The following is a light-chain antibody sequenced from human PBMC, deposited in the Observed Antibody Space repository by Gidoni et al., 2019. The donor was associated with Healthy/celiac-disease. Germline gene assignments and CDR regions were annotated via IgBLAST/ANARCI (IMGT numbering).Light chain of an antibody. V-gene: IGKV3-11*01. J-gene: IGKJ3*01. Sequence: EIVLTQSPATLSLSPGERATLSCRASQSVSSYLAWYQQKPGQAPRLLIYDASNRATGIPARFSGSGSGTDFTLTISSLEPEDFAVYYCQQRSNLGGLTFGPGTKVDIK. CDR1: QSVSSY. CDR3: QQRSNLGGLT. CDR2: DAS.